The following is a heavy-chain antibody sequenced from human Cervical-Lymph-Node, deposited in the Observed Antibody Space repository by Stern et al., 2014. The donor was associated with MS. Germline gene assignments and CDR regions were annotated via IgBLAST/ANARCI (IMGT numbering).Heavy chain of an antibody. Sequence: QVTLKESGPTLVKPTQTLTLTCTFSGFSLSTSGEGVGWIRQPPGKDLEWLAVIYWDDDARYSPSLKSRLTITRDTSKNQVVLTMANMDPVDTATYFCAHTTVTSDEGYGLDVWGQGTTVTVSS. CDR3: AHTTVTSDEGYGLDV. D-gene: IGHD4-17*01. CDR1: GFSLSTSGEG. CDR2: IYWDDDA. J-gene: IGHJ6*02. V-gene: IGHV2-5*02.